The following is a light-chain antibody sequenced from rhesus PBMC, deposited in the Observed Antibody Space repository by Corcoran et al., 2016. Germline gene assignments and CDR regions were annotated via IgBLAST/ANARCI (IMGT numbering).Light chain of an antibody. V-gene: IGKV1-28*01. J-gene: IGKJ4*01. CDR2: AAS. Sequence: DIQMTQSPSSLSASVGDTVTITCRASQGISSYLNWFHQKQGKAPKLLIYAASRLESGVPSRFSGSGSGTEFTLTLSSLQPEDCAAYYCLQHNSYPLTFGGGTKVEIK. CDR1: QGISSY. CDR3: LQHNSYPLT.